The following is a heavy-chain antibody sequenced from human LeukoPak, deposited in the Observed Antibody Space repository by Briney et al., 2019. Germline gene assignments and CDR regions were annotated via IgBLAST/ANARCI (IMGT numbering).Heavy chain of an antibody. CDR2: IYSGGNT. Sequence: GGSLRLSCAASGFTFSSYSMNWVRQAPGKGLEWVSVIYSGGNTYYADSVKGRFTISRDNSKNTLYLQMNSLRAEDTAVYYCTGSRYSSDYFDYWGQGTLVTVSS. CDR3: TGSRYSSDYFDY. CDR1: GFTFSSYS. D-gene: IGHD2-15*01. J-gene: IGHJ4*02. V-gene: IGHV3-66*01.